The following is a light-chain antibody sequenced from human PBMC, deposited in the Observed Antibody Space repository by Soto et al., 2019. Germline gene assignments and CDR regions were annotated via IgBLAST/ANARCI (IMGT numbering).Light chain of an antibody. J-gene: IGKJ5*01. CDR3: QQNGTSEII. CDR1: QTLSNSF. V-gene: IGKV3-20*01. Sequence: EIVLTQSPGTLSLSPGERATLSCRASQTLSNSFIAWYQQKPGQAPRLLIYDTSSRATGVPDRYSASGSGTDFTLTISRLEPEDFAVFFCQQNGTSEIIFGQGTRLEIK. CDR2: DTS.